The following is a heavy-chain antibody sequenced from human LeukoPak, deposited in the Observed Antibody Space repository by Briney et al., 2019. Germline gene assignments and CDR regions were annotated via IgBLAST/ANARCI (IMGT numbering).Heavy chain of an antibody. CDR1: GYTFTSYG. J-gene: IGHJ6*02. V-gene: IGHV1-18*01. CDR3: ARGTNYGSGSYYYYYYYGMDV. D-gene: IGHD3-10*01. Sequence: ASVKVSCKASGYTFTSYGISWVRQAPGQGLEWMGWISAYNGNTNYAQKLQGRVTMTTDTSTSTACMELRSLRSDDTAVYYCARGTNYGSGSYYYYYYYGMDVWGQGTTVTVSS. CDR2: ISAYNGNT.